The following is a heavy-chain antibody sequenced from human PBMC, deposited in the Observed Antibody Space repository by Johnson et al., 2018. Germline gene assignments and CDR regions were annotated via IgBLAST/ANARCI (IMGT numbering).Heavy chain of an antibody. Sequence: QVQLVQSGGGVVQPGRSLRLSCAASGFTFSSYAMHWVRQAPGKGLEWVAVISYDGSNKYYADSVKGRFTISRDNSKNTLYLHMNSLRAEDTAVYYCAKCSSSFTMVRGFMDVWGKGTTVTVSS. CDR2: ISYDGSNK. J-gene: IGHJ6*03. D-gene: IGHD3-10*01. CDR3: AKCSSSFTMVRGFMDV. CDR1: GFTFSSYA. V-gene: IGHV3-30-3*02.